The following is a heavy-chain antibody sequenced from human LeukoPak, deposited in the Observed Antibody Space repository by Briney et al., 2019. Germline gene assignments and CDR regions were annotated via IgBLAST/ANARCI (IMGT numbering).Heavy chain of an antibody. V-gene: IGHV4-39*01. CDR3: ARYSQYCSGGSCYGRAFDP. Sequence: PSETLSLTCTVSGGSISSSSYCWGWIRQPPGKRLEWIGSIYYSGSTYYNPSLKSRVTISVDTSKNQFSLKLSSVTAADTAVYYCARYSQYCSGGSCYGRAFDPWGQGTLVTVSS. D-gene: IGHD2-15*01. CDR2: IYYSGST. J-gene: IGHJ5*02. CDR1: GGSISSSSYC.